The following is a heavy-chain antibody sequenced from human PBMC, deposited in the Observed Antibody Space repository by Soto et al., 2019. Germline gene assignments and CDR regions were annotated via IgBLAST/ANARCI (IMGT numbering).Heavy chain of an antibody. Sequence: QVQLRESGPGLVKPSQTLSLTCTVSGGAIDNGGFYWSWIRQQPGKGLEWIGHICCSGSSHYNPSRRSRVTISMDPSKKELSLKFRSVTAADTAVYYCARGGAEDNYFDPWGQGTLVTVSS. V-gene: IGHV4-31*03. CDR2: ICCSGSS. J-gene: IGHJ5*02. CDR3: ARGGAEDNYFDP. CDR1: GGAIDNGGFY.